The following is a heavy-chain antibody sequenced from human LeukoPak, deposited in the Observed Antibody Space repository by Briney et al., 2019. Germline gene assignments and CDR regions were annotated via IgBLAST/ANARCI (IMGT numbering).Heavy chain of an antibody. J-gene: IGHJ4*02. CDR2: VDPEDGET. CDR3: ATDSPTMPGGY. Sequence: ASVKVSRKASGYTLTDYYMHWVQQAPGKGLEWMGRVDPEDGETIYAEKFQGRVTITADTSTDTAYMELSSLRSEDTAVYYCATDSPTMPGGYWGQGTLVTVSS. CDR1: GYTLTDYY. D-gene: IGHD1-26*01. V-gene: IGHV1-69-2*01.